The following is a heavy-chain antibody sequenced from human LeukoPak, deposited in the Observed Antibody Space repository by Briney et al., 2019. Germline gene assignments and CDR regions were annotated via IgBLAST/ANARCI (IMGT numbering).Heavy chain of an antibody. CDR3: ARDPRRYYDSSGYLGDY. J-gene: IGHJ4*02. V-gene: IGHV3-7*01. CDR1: GFTFSSYW. Sequence: PGGSLRLSCAASGFTFSSYWMSWVRQAPGKGLEWVANIKQDGSEKYYVDSVKGRFTISRDNAKNSLYLQMNSLRAEDTAVYYCARDPRRYYDSSGYLGDYWGQGTLVTVSS. CDR2: IKQDGSEK. D-gene: IGHD3-22*01.